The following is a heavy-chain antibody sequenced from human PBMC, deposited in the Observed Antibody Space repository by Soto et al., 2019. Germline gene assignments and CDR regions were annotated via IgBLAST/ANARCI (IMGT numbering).Heavy chain of an antibody. CDR1: GYTFTSYD. CDR3: ARAPISHYCSGGSCYPYYFDS. J-gene: IGHJ4*02. CDR2: MNPNSGNT. V-gene: IGHV1-8*01. Sequence: QVQLVQSGAEVKKPGASVKVSCKASGYTFTSYDINWVRQATGQGLEWMGWMNPNSGNTGYAQKFQGRVTMTSNTSISTAYMELSSLRSEDTTVYYCARAPISHYCSGGSCYPYYFDSWGQGTLVTVSS. D-gene: IGHD2-15*01.